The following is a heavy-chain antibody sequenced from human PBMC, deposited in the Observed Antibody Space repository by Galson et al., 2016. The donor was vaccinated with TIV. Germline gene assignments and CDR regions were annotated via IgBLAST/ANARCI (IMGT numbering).Heavy chain of an antibody. D-gene: IGHD3-9*01. CDR3: ARGFGVLTGNYLPKDFDY. CDR2: IKPNRGDT. CDR1: GYKFIGYH. V-gene: IGHV1-2*02. Sequence: QSGAEVKKPGASVKVSCKASGYKFIGYHAHWVRQAPGQGLEWMGWIKPNRGDTNVAQKFRGRVTMTRDTSITTAYLEFSGLRSDDTAVYYCARGFGVLTGNYLPKDFDYWGQGTLVTVSS. J-gene: IGHJ4*02.